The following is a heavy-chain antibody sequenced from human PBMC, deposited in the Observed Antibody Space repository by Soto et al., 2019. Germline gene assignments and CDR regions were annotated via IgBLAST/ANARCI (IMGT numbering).Heavy chain of an antibody. J-gene: IGHJ6*02. V-gene: IGHV1-58*01. D-gene: IGHD3-10*01. CDR1: GFTFASSA. CDR3: AAVGYGSGSYYSPYYYYYGMDV. Sequence: SVKVSCKASGFTFASSAVQWVRQARGQRLEWIGWIVVGSGNTNYAQKFQERVTITRDMSTSTAYMELSSLRSEDTAVYYCAAVGYGSGSYYSPYYYYYGMDVWGQGTTVTV. CDR2: IVVGSGNT.